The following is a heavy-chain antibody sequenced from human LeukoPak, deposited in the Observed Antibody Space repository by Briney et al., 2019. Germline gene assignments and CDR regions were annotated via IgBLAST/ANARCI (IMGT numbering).Heavy chain of an antibody. CDR1: GFTFSSYW. D-gene: IGHD3-10*01. CDR2: IKQDRSEK. Sequence: GGSLRLSCAASGFTFSSYWMTWVRQAPGKGLEWVANIKQDRSEKYYVDSVKDRFTISRDNAKNSLYLQMNSLRAEDTAVYYCARDSMFRGGFDYYYYYGMDVWGQGTTVTVSS. CDR3: ARDSMFRGGFDYYYYYGMDV. J-gene: IGHJ6*02. V-gene: IGHV3-7*01.